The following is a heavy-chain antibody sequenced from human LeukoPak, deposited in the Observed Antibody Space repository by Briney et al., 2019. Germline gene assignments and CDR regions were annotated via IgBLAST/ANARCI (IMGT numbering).Heavy chain of an antibody. V-gene: IGHV1-69*13. Sequence: SVTVSGTASGGTFSSYAISWVRQAPGQGLEWMGGIIPIFGTANYAQKFQGRVTITADESTGTAYMELSSLRSEDTAVYYCARTVVYSTSSPYYYGMDVWGQGTTVTVSS. CDR3: ARTVVYSTSSPYYYGMDV. CDR1: GGTFSSYA. CDR2: IIPIFGTA. D-gene: IGHD6-6*01. J-gene: IGHJ6*02.